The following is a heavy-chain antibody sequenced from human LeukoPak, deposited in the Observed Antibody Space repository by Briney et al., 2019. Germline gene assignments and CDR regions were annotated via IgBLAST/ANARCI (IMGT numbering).Heavy chain of an antibody. CDR3: ARDRRGYSYGGLDP. CDR2: IYYSGST. D-gene: IGHD5-18*01. Sequence: SETLSLTCTVSGGSISSSSYYWSWIRQPPGKGLEWIGYIYYSGSTNYNPSLKSRVTISVDTSKNQFSLKLSSVTAADTAVYYCARDRRGYSYGGLDPWGQGTLVTVSS. CDR1: GGSISSSSYY. J-gene: IGHJ5*02. V-gene: IGHV4-61*01.